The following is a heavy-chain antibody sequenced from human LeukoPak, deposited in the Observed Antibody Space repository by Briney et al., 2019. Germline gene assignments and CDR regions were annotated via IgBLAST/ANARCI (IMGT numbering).Heavy chain of an antibody. CDR3: ARHLSSSWGKTEVDWFDP. J-gene: IGHJ5*02. Sequence: PSETLSLTCTVSGGSISSSSYYWGWIRQPPGKGLEWIGSIYYSGSTYYNPSLKSRVTISVDTSKNQFSLELSSVTAADTAVYYCARHLSSSWGKTEVDWFDPWGQGTLVTVSS. CDR1: GGSISSSSYY. CDR2: IYYSGST. V-gene: IGHV4-39*01. D-gene: IGHD6-13*01.